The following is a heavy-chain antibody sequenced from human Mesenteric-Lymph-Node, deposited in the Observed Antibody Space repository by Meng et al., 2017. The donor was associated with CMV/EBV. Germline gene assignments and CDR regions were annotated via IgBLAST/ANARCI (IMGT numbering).Heavy chain of an antibody. Sequence: GGSLRLSCAASGFSFSRFWMTWVRQAPGKGLEWVANIKEDGSEQYYVDSEKGRFTVSRDNAWNSLYLQMNSLRAEDTALYYCAKDHVWGALDVWGQGTTVTVSS. D-gene: IGHD3-16*01. V-gene: IGHV3-7*01. CDR3: AKDHVWGALDV. CDR2: IKEDGSEQ. CDR1: GFSFSRFW. J-gene: IGHJ6*02.